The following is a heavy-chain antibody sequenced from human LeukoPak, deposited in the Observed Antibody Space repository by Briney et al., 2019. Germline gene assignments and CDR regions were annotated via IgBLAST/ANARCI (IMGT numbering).Heavy chain of an antibody. CDR2: IYYSGST. CDR3: ERSRLPSRWFDP. CDR1: GGSISSYY. V-gene: IGHV4-59*01. J-gene: IGHJ5*02. D-gene: IGHD2/OR15-2a*01. Sequence: SETLSLTCTVSGGSISSYYWSWIRKPPGKGLEWIGYIYYSGSTNYNPSLKSRVTISVDTSKNQFSLKLSSVTAADTAVYYCERSRLPSRWFDPWGQGTLVAVSS.